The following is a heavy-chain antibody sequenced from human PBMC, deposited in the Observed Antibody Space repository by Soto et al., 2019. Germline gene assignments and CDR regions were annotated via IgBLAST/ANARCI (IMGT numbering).Heavy chain of an antibody. CDR1: GFTFSSYG. D-gene: IGHD6-13*01. CDR3: AKDLFSSSWQGTQMGYYGMDV. V-gene: IGHV3-30*18. J-gene: IGHJ6*02. CDR2: ISYDGSNK. Sequence: GGSLRLSCAASGFTFSSYGMHWVRQAPGKGLEWVAVISYDGSNKYYADSVKGRFTISRDNSKNTLYLQMNSLRAEDTAVYYCAKDLFSSSWQGTQMGYYGMDVWGQGTTVTVSS.